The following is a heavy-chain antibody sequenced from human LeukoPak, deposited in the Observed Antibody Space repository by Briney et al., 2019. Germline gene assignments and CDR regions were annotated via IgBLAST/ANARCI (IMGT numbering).Heavy chain of an antibody. J-gene: IGHJ6*02. CDR2: IYSGDST. CDR1: GFTVSTNY. D-gene: IGHD1/OR15-1a*01. Sequence: GGSLRLSCAASGFTVSTNYMSWVRQAPGKGLEWVSVIYSGDSTYYADSVKGRFTISRDNSKNTLYPQMNSLRAEDTAVYYCARKTTMTRYGMDVWGQGTTVTVSS. V-gene: IGHV3-53*01. CDR3: ARKTTMTRYGMDV.